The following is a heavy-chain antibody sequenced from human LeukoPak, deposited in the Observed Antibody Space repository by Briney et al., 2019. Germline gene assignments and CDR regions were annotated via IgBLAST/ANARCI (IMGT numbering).Heavy chain of an antibody. J-gene: IGHJ5*02. CDR3: ARRGDWQQGYWFDP. CDR2: IKTDGGEK. D-gene: IGHD2-21*02. Sequence: GGSLRLSCAASALTFRSYGMSWVRQAPGKGLEWVGNIKTDGGEKYYVDSVRGRFTISRDNAKNSLYLQMNSLRAEDTAVYYCARRGDWQQGYWFDPRGQGTLVTVSS. V-gene: IGHV3-7*01. CDR1: ALTFRSYG.